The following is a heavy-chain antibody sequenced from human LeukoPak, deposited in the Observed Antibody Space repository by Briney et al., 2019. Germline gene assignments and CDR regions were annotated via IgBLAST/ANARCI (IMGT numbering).Heavy chain of an antibody. CDR2: ISSSSSYI. V-gene: IGHV3-21*01. Sequence: GGSLRLSCAASGFTFSSYSMNWVRQAPGKGLEWVSSISSSSSYIYYADSVKGRFTISRDNAKNSLYLQMNSLRAEDTAVYYCAREDYGDYPFDYWGQGTLVTVSS. CDR3: AREDYGDYPFDY. D-gene: IGHD4-17*01. J-gene: IGHJ4*02. CDR1: GFTFSSYS.